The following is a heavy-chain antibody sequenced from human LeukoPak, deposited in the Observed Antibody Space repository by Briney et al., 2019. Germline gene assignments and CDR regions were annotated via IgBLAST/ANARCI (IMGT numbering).Heavy chain of an antibody. CDR1: GFTSDDYA. J-gene: IGHJ4*02. Sequence: PGRSLRLSCAASGFTSDDYAMHWVRQAPGQGLEWVSGISWNSGSIGYADSVKGRFTISRDNAKNSLYLQMNSLRAEDTALYYCAKDFYGSGSYYVFDYWGQGTLVTVSS. CDR3: AKDFYGSGSYYVFDY. CDR2: ISWNSGSI. V-gene: IGHV3-9*02. D-gene: IGHD3-10*01.